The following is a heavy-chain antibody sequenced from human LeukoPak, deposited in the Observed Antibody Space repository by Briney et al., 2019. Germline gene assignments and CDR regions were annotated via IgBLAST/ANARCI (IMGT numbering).Heavy chain of an antibody. D-gene: IGHD5-12*01. V-gene: IGHV3-23*01. CDR1: GFTFSSYA. J-gene: IGHJ4*02. Sequence: GGSLRLSCAASGFTFSSYAMSWVRQAPGKGLEWVSAISGSGGSTYYADSVKGRFTISRDNSKNTLYLQMNSLRAEDTAVYYCAKVRTPSYSNIVATAELDYWGQGTLVTVSS. CDR2: ISGSGGST. CDR3: AKVRTPSYSNIVATAELDY.